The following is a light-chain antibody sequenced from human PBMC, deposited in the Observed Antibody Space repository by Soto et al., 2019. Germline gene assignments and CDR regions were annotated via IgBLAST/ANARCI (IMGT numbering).Light chain of an antibody. CDR1: SGHSSYI. CDR2: LEGSGSY. Sequence: QLVLTQSSSASASLGSSVKLTCTLSSGHSSYIIAWHQQQPGKAPRYLMKLEGSGSYNKGSGVPDRFSGSSSGADRYHATPSHQFGDQAAYDCETWDGNPWVFGGWTKLNVL. J-gene: IGLJ3*02. V-gene: IGLV4-60*02. CDR3: ETWDGNPWV.